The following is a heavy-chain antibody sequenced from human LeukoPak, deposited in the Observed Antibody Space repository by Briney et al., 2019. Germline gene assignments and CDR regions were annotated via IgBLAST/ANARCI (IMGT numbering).Heavy chain of an antibody. CDR2: IWHDGSQK. V-gene: IGHV3-33*03. CDR1: GFTFSSYA. CDR3: ATGIAAAGPPRGY. D-gene: IGHD6-13*01. Sequence: SGGSLRLSCAASGFTFSSYAMSWVRQAPGKGLEWVALIWHDGSQKNYADSVKGRFTISRDNAKNSLYLQMNSLRAEDTAVYYCATGIAAAGPPRGYWGQGTLVTVSS. J-gene: IGHJ4*02.